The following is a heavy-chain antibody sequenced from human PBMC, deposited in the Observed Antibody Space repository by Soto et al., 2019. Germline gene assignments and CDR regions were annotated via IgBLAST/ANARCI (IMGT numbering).Heavy chain of an antibody. J-gene: IGHJ4*02. CDR2: IYYSGST. CDR1: GGPISSYY. CDR3: ARVRGYSYGYGSFDY. V-gene: IGHV4-59*01. D-gene: IGHD5-18*01. Sequence: QVQLQESGPGLVKPSETLSLTCTVSGGPISSYYWSWIRQPPGKGLEWIGYIYYSGSTNYNPSLKRRVTISVDTSKTQFSLKLSSVTAADTVVYYCARVRGYSYGYGSFDYWGQGTLVTVSS.